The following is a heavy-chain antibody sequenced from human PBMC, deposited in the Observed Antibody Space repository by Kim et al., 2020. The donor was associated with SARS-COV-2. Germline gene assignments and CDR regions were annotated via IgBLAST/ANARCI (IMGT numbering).Heavy chain of an antibody. CDR3: TRASYYYYSSGYYQRPVDAFDI. CDR2: IYYSGST. V-gene: IGHV4-59*13. J-gene: IGHJ3*02. Sequence: SETLSLTCTVSGGSISSYYWSWIRQPPGKGLEWIGYIYYSGSTNYNPSLKIRVTISVDTSKNQFPLKLSSVTAADTAVYYCTRASYYYYSSGYYQRPVDAFDIWGQGTMCTVSS. CDR1: GGSISSYY. D-gene: IGHD3-22*01.